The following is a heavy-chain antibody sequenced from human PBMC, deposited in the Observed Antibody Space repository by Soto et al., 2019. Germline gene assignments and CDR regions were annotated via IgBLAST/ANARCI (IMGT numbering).Heavy chain of an antibody. V-gene: IGHV1-58*02. Sequence: SVKVPCKASGFTFTSSAMQWVRQARGQRLEWIGWIVVGSGNTNYAQKFQERVTITRDMSTSTAYMELSSLRSEDTAVYYCAAASYGDYLYYFDYWGQGTLVTVSS. CDR2: IVVGSGNT. CDR1: GFTFTSSA. D-gene: IGHD4-17*01. CDR3: AAASYGDYLYYFDY. J-gene: IGHJ4*02.